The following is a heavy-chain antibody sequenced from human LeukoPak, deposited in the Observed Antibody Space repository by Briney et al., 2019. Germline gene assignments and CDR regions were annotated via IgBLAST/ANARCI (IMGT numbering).Heavy chain of an antibody. J-gene: IGHJ3*01. Sequence: GASVTVSCKPSGYTFSDYYLHWVRQAPGQRLEWMGWMNPNSGGTNYAQKFQGRITMTGDTSTAYLELSRLRSDDTAVYYCARDLGSTIIVGGDAFDLWGQGTMVTVSS. D-gene: IGHD3-22*01. V-gene: IGHV1-2*02. CDR3: ARDLGSTIIVGGDAFDL. CDR2: MNPNSGGT. CDR1: GYTFSDYY.